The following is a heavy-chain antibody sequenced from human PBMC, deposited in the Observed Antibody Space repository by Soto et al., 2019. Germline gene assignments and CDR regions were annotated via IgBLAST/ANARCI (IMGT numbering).Heavy chain of an antibody. CDR1: GYGFTTYG. CDR3: ARGRYGDY. J-gene: IGHJ4*02. CDR2: ITAHNCNT. Sequence: QIHLVQSGSEVKKPGASVKVSCKGSGYGFTTYGITWVRQAPGKGLEWMAWITAHNCNTNDAQKFQGRVTVTRDTSTSTGYMELRSLRSDDTAVYYCARGRYGDYWGQGALVTVSS. D-gene: IGHD1-1*01. V-gene: IGHV1-18*01.